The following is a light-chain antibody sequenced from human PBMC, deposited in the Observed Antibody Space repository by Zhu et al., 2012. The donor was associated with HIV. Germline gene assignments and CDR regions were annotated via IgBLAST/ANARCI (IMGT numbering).Light chain of an antibody. CDR2: GAF. J-gene: IGKJ5*01. Sequence: EIVMTQSPATLSVSPGETATLSCRASHSVSSTLAWYQQKPGQAPRLLIYGAFTRATGIPARFSGRGSGTEFTLTISSMQSEDFAIYYCQQYKKWPPITFGQGTRLEIK. V-gene: IGKV3-15*01. CDR3: QQYKKWPPIT. CDR1: HSVSST.